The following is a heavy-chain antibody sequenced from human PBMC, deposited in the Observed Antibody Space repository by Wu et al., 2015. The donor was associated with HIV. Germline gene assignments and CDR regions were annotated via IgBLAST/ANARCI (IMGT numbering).Heavy chain of an antibody. V-gene: IGHV4-59*08. Sequence: QVQLQESGPGLVRPSETLSLTRTVSGVSISNYYWSWIRQPPGKGLEWIGYIYYSGSTNYNPSLKSRVVISVDTSKNQFSLKLSSVTAADTAVYYCARLVSGGWYWFDPWGQGTLVTVSS. CDR2: IYYSGST. CDR1: GVSISNYY. D-gene: IGHD1-26*01. CDR3: ARLVSGGWYWFDP. J-gene: IGHJ5*02.